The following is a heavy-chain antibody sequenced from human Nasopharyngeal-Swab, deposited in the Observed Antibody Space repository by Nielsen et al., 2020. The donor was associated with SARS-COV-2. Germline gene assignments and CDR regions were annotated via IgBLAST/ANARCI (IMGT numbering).Heavy chain of an antibody. CDR3: ARDGDDYGDYYFDY. V-gene: IGHV3-53*01. CDR1: GIAVSSSY. CDR2: IHSDGNT. J-gene: IGHJ4*02. Sequence: GGSLRLSCAPSGIAVSSSYMSWVRQAPGKGLEWVSTIHSDGNTYYADSVRGRFPSSRDNSRNTVSLQMSSLRVEDTAVYYCARDGDDYGDYYFDYWGQGTLVTVSS. D-gene: IGHD4-17*01.